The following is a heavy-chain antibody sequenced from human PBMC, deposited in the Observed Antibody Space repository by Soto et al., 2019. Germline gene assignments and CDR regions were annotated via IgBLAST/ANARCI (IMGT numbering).Heavy chain of an antibody. V-gene: IGHV4-59*01. CDR2: IYYSGST. CDR1: GGSSSSYY. CDR3: ARVSAVAGGAMDV. Sequence: SETLSRTGTVCGGSSSSYYWSWIRQPPGKGLEWIGYIYYSGSTNYNPSLKSRVTISVDTSKNQFSLKLSSVTAADTAVYYCARVSAVAGGAMDVWAQGTTVTV. J-gene: IGHJ6*02. D-gene: IGHD6-19*01.